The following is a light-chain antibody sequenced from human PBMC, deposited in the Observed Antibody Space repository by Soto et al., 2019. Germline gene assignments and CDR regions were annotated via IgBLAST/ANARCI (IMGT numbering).Light chain of an antibody. CDR3: QQYNYWWT. CDR2: GAS. V-gene: IGKV3-15*01. Sequence: EIVMTQSPATLSVSPGEKATLSCRASQSVSSNLAWYQQKPGQAPRLLIYGASTRATGIPARFSGSGSGTDFTLTISSLQSEDFAVYYCQQYNYWWTFGQGTKVDIK. CDR1: QSVSSN. J-gene: IGKJ1*01.